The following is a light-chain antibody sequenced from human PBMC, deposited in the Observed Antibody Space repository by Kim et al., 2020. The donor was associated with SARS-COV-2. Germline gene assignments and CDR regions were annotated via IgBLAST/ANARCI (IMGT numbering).Light chain of an antibody. CDR3: QQYDDWPPWT. CDR2: GAS. CDR1: QSVSSN. V-gene: IGKV3-15*01. Sequence: PGERATHSCRARQSVSSNVAWYPQKPGQAPRLLIYGASNRATGIPARFSGSGSGTEFTLTISSLQSEDLAVYHCQQYDDWPPWTFGQGTKVDIK. J-gene: IGKJ1*01.